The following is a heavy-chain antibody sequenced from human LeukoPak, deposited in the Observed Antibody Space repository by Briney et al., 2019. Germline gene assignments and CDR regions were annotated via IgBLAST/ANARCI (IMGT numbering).Heavy chain of an antibody. CDR3: ARDLYSSSWYAFDI. Sequence: SETLSLTCTVSGGSINNGGYYWSWIRQPPGKGLEWIGYIYYSGSTNYNPSLKSRVTISVDTSKNQFSLKLSSVTAADTAVYYCARDLYSSSWYAFDIWGQGTMVTVSS. V-gene: IGHV4-61*08. J-gene: IGHJ3*02. D-gene: IGHD6-13*01. CDR1: GGSINNGGYY. CDR2: IYYSGST.